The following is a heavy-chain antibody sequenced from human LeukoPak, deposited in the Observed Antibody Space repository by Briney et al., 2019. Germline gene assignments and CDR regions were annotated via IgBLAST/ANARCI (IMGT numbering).Heavy chain of an antibody. V-gene: IGHV4-59*08. CDR2: IYYSGST. J-gene: IGHJ4*02. Sequence: PSETLSLTCTVSGGSTSSYYWSWIRQPPGKGLEWIGYIYYSGSTNYNPSLKSRVTISVDTSKNQFSLKLSSVTAADTAVYYCARHRYGSSWYDEAAFDYWGQGTLVTVSS. D-gene: IGHD6-13*01. CDR1: GGSTSSYY. CDR3: ARHRYGSSWYDEAAFDY.